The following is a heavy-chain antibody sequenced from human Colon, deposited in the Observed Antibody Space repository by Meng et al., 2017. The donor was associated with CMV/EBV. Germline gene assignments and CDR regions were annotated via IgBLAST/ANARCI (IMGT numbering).Heavy chain of an antibody. CDR3: ARGNTGGDYYFYGMDL. CDR2: ISTSGSTV. CDR1: GFPLSDYY. V-gene: IGHV3-11*01. J-gene: IGHJ6*02. Sequence: GGSLRLSCTASGFPLSDYYIKWIRQAPGKGLEYVAYISTSGSTVYYADSVMGRLTISRDNINNVVSLHMTSLRGDYAGVYYCARGNTGGDYYFYGMDLWGQGTTVTVSS. D-gene: IGHD3-10*01.